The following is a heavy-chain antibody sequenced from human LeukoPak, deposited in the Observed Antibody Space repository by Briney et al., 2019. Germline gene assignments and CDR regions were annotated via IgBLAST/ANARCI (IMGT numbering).Heavy chain of an antibody. Sequence: SETLSLTCAVYGGSFSGYYWSWIRQPPGKGLEWIGEINHSGSTNYNPSLKSRVTISVDTSKNQFSLKLSSVTAADTAVYYCARRMPNCSGGSCYYWFDPWGQGTLVTVSS. J-gene: IGHJ5*02. CDR2: INHSGST. CDR1: GGSFSGYY. D-gene: IGHD2-15*01. V-gene: IGHV4-34*01. CDR3: ARRMPNCSGGSCYYWFDP.